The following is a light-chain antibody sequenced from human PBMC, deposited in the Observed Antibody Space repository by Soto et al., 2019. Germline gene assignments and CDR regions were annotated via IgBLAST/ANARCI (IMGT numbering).Light chain of an antibody. V-gene: IGLV2-14*01. CDR3: GSFTSSSSYV. CDR2: DVT. CDR1: SSDFGIYNS. J-gene: IGLJ1*01. Sequence: QSALTQPASVSGSPGQSITLLCTGTSSDFGIYNSVSWYQQHPGKAPKLMIHDVTNRPSGVSSRFSGSRSGNTASLTISGLQAEDEADYYCGSFTSSSSYVFGPGTKLTVL.